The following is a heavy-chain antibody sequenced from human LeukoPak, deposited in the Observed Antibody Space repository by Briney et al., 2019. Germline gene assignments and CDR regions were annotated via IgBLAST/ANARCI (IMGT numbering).Heavy chain of an antibody. CDR2: ISAYNGNT. V-gene: IGHV1-18*04. J-gene: IGHJ4*02. CDR1: GYTFTSYG. Sequence: ASVKVSCKASGYTFTSYGLTWVRQAPGQGLEWMGWISAYNGNTNYAQNLQDRVTMTTDTSTSTAYMELRGLRSDDTAGYYCARDMGYCSSTSCSKSHYWGQGTLVTVSS. D-gene: IGHD2-2*01. CDR3: ARDMGYCSSTSCSKSHY.